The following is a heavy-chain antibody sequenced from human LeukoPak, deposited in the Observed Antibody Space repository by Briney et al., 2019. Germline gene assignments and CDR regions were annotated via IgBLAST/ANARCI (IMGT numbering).Heavy chain of an antibody. CDR2: INPNSGGT. V-gene: IGHV1-2*02. D-gene: IGHD4-11*01. J-gene: IGHJ4*02. CDR3: ARADTVTTVGYFDY. Sequence: ASVKVSCKASAYSFNGHYMHWVRQAPGQGLEWMGWINPNSGGTNYAQKFQGRVTMTRDTSISTAYMELSRLRSDDTAVYYCARADTVTTVGYFDYWGQGTLVTVSS. CDR1: AYSFNGHY.